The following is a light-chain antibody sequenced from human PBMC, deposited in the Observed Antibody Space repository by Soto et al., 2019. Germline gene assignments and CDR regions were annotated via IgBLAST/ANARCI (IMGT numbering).Light chain of an antibody. CDR2: KAS. J-gene: IGKJ1*01. Sequence: DIQMTQSPSTLSASVGDRVTITCRASESISSWLDWYQQKPGKAPKLLIYKASTLESGVPSRFSGSGSGTEFTLTISSLQPDDFATYYCQQYSNYPWTFGQGTKVEIK. CDR3: QQYSNYPWT. V-gene: IGKV1-5*03. CDR1: ESISSW.